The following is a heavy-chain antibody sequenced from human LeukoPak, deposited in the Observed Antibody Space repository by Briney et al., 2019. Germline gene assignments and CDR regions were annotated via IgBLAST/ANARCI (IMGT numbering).Heavy chain of an antibody. D-gene: IGHD2/OR15-2a*01. CDR2: IYTRGST. CDR1: GGSISSYY. J-gene: IGHJ4*02. V-gene: IGHV4-4*07. Sequence: MPSETLSLTCTVSGGSISSYYWSWIRQPAGKGLEWIGRIYTRGSTNYNPSLKSRVTISVDTSKNQFSLKLSSVTATDAAVYYCARESPIIETRWGQGTLVTVSS. CDR3: ARESPIIETR.